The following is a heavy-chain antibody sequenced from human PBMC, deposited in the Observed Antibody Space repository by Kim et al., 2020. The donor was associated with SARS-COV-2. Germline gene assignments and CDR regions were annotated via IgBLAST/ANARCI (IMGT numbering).Heavy chain of an antibody. CDR2: TYYTGST. V-gene: IGHV4-59*13. Sequence: SETLSLTCTVSRGSISSYYWSWIRQPPGKGLEWIGYTYYTGSTNYNPSLNSRVTISVDTSKNQFSLKLTSMTAADTAVYYCSGGEIVEGGRGDYFDYWGQGILVTVSS. J-gene: IGHJ4*02. CDR1: RGSISSYY. D-gene: IGHD2-15*01. CDR3: SGGEIVEGGRGDYFDY.